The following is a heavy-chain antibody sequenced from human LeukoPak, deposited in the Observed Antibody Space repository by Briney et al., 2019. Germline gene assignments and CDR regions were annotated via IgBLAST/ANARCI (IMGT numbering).Heavy chain of an antibody. CDR3: AREERYYYYYMDV. Sequence: SETLSLTCTVSGGSISSYYWSWIRQPPGKGLEWIGSIYHSGSTYYNPSLKSRVTISVDTSKNQFSLKLSSVTAADTAVYYCAREERYYYYYMDVWGKGTTVTVSS. D-gene: IGHD5-24*01. CDR2: IYHSGST. V-gene: IGHV4-38-2*02. J-gene: IGHJ6*03. CDR1: GGSISSYY.